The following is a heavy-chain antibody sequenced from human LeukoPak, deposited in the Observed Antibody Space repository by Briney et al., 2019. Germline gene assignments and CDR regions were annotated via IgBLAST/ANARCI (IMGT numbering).Heavy chain of an antibody. CDR2: ISYDGGNK. CDR3: AKVFEVRGARRPKDY. Sequence: GGSLRLSCAASGFTFSDYGMHWVRQALGKGLEWVALISYDGGNKFYADSVRDRFTISRDNSKNTLFLQMNSLRIEDTAVYYCAKVFEVRGARRPKDYWGQGTLVIVSS. J-gene: IGHJ4*02. V-gene: IGHV3-30*18. CDR1: GFTFSDYG. D-gene: IGHD3-10*01.